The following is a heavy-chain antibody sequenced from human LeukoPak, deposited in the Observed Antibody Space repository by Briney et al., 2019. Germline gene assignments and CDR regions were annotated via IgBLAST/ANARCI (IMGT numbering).Heavy chain of an antibody. D-gene: IGHD5-12*01. J-gene: IGHJ5*02. CDR2: ISAYNGNT. V-gene: IGHV1-18*01. CDR3: ARGGSGYDFNWFDP. Sequence: WASVKVSRKASGYTFTSYGISWVRQAPGQGLEWMGWISAYNGNTNYAQKLQGRVTMTTDTSTSTAYMELRSLRSDDTAVYYCARGGSGYDFNWFDPWGQGTLVTVPS. CDR1: GYTFTSYG.